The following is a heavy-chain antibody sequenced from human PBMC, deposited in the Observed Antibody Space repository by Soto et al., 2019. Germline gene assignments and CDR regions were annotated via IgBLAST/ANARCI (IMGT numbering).Heavy chain of an antibody. D-gene: IGHD2-21*02. CDR3: ASSGEQVVTAANVPY. Sequence: QVQLQQWGAGLLKPSETLSLTCAVYGGSFSGYYWSWIRQPPGKGLEWIGEINHSGSTNYNPSLKSRVTISVDTSKNQFSLKLSSVTAADTAVYYCASSGEQVVTAANVPYWGQGTLVTVSS. J-gene: IGHJ4*02. CDR1: GGSFSGYY. CDR2: INHSGST. V-gene: IGHV4-34*01.